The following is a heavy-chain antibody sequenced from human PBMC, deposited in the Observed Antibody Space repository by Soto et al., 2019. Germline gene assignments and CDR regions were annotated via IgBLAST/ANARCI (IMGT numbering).Heavy chain of an antibody. CDR3: ARGGRITGKDYYFDY. J-gene: IGHJ4*02. V-gene: IGHV1-2*02. D-gene: IGHD1-20*01. CDR2: INPNSGGT. CDR1: VYTFTGYY. Sequence: ASVKVSCKASVYTFTGYYMHWVRQAPGQGLEWMGWINPNSGGTNYAQKFQGRVTMTRDTSISTAYMELSRLRSDDTAVYYCARGGRITGKDYYFDYWGQGTLVTVSS.